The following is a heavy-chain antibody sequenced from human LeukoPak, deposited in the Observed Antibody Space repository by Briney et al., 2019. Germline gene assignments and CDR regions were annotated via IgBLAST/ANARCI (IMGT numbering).Heavy chain of an antibody. V-gene: IGHV1-24*01. D-gene: IGHD2-2*01. Sequence: ASVKVSCKVSGYTLTGLSMHWVRQAPGKGLEWMGGFDPEDGETIYAQKFQGRVTMTEDTSTDTAYMELSSLRSEDTAVYYCATNFFPVRGQLPDLDYWGQGTLVTVSS. J-gene: IGHJ4*02. CDR1: GYTLTGLS. CDR3: ATNFFPVRGQLPDLDY. CDR2: FDPEDGET.